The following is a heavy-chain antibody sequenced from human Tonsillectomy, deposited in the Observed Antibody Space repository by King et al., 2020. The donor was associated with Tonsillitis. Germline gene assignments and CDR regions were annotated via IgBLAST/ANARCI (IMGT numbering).Heavy chain of an antibody. CDR3: ARVNYYDSSGYLPYFDY. CDR2: IYYSGST. V-gene: IGHV4-31*03. D-gene: IGHD3-22*01. CDR1: GGSISSGGYY. Sequence: MQLQESGPGLVKPSQTLSLTCTVSGGSISSGGYYWSWIRQHPGKGLEWIGYIYYSGSTYYNPSLKSRVTISVDTSKNQFSLKLSSVTAADTDVYYCARVNYYDSSGYLPYFDYWGQGTLDTVSS. J-gene: IGHJ4*02.